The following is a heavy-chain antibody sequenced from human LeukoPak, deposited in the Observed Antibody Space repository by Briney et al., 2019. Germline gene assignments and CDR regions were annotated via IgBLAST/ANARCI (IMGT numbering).Heavy chain of an antibody. Sequence: PGGSLRLSCAASGFTFSNLWMSWVRQAPGKGLKWVANIKQDGSEKYYVDSVKGRFTISRDNAQNSLCLQMNSLRADDTAVYYCAKPGVGVAAGPGGYFDYWGQGTLITVSS. CDR2: IKQDGSEK. CDR1: GFTFSNLW. V-gene: IGHV3-7*01. CDR3: AKPGVGVAAGPGGYFDY. J-gene: IGHJ4*02. D-gene: IGHD6-13*01.